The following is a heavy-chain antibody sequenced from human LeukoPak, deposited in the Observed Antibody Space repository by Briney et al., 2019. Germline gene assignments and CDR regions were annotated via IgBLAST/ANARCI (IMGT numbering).Heavy chain of an antibody. Sequence: SETLSLTCTVSGGSISSSSYYWGWIRQPPGKGLEWIGSIYYSGSTYYNPSLKSRVTISVDTSKNQFSLQLSSVTAADTAVYYCARQIEVAGTFVDYWGQGTLVTVSS. V-gene: IGHV4-39*01. J-gene: IGHJ4*02. D-gene: IGHD6-19*01. CDR3: ARQIEVAGTFVDY. CDR1: GGSISSSSYY. CDR2: IYYSGST.